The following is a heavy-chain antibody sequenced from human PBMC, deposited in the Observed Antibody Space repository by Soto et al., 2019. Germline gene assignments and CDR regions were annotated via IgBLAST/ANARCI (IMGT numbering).Heavy chain of an antibody. J-gene: IGHJ4*02. CDR2: IDDNEINQ. V-gene: IGHV3-33*01. CDR1: GFTFGNYG. D-gene: IGHD2-2*01. Sequence: PGGSLRLSCVASGFTFGNYGMHWGRQAQGKGLEWVAGIDDNEINQDYIDPVKGRFTISRDKSKNTLYLQMNSLRAEDTAVYYCARDFCPVPTCYDLWGQGVLVTVSS. CDR3: ARDFCPVPTCYDL.